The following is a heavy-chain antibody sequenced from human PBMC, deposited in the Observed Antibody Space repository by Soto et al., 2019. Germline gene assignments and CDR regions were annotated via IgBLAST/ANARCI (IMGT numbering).Heavy chain of an antibody. CDR1: WFTFSGSA. V-gene: IGHV3-73*01. CDR2: IRSKGNSYAT. J-gene: IGHJ3*02. CDR3: TRLLSDAFDI. Sequence: GGSLRLSCAASWFTFSGSAMHWVRQASGKGLEWVGRIRSKGNSYATAYAASVKGRFTISRDDSKNTAYLQMNSLKTEDTAVYYCTRLLSDAFDIWGQGTMVTVSS.